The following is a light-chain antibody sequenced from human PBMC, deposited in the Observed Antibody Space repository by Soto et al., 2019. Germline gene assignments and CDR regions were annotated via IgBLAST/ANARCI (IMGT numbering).Light chain of an antibody. J-gene: IGKJ1*01. CDR3: QQYNSYSRT. V-gene: IGKV1-5*02. Sequence: DIQMSQSPSSLSASVGERVTLVCRASQSVSTRLAWYQQKPGKAPKVLIYDASTWAGGVPSRFTGSGSGTEFTLTINSLQPDDFATYYCQQYNSYSRTFGQGTKVDIK. CDR2: DAS. CDR1: QSVSTR.